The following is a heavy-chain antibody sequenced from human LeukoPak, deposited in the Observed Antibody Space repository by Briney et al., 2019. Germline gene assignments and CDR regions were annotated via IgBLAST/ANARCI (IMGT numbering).Heavy chain of an antibody. CDR3: ARASSKQLAGYLPDGFDI. D-gene: IGHD3-9*01. J-gene: IGHJ3*02. CDR2: ISSSGTYV. V-gene: IGHV3-21*01. CDR1: GFTFSSYS. Sequence: PGGSLRLSCAASGFTFSSYSMNWVRQAPGKGLEWVSSISSSGTYVYYADSVKGRFTISRDNAKNSLSLQMNSLRADDAAVYYCARASSKQLAGYLPDGFDIWGQGTMDTVSS.